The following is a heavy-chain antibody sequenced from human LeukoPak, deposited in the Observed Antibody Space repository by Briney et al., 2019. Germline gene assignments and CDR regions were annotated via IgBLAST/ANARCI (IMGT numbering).Heavy chain of an antibody. CDR1: GFTFSSYA. Sequence: PGGSLRLSRAASGFTFSSYAMSWVRQAPGKGLEWVSAISGSGGSTYYADSVKGRSTISRDNSKNTLYLQMNSLRAEDTAVYYCANTREGYCSSTSCSRWFDPWGQGTLVTVSS. V-gene: IGHV3-23*01. CDR2: ISGSGGST. CDR3: ANTREGYCSSTSCSRWFDP. J-gene: IGHJ5*02. D-gene: IGHD2-2*01.